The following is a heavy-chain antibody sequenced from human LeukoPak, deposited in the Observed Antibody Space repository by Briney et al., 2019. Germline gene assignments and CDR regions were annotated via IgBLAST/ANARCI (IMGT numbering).Heavy chain of an antibody. CDR3: ARDRCTNGVCYLSDY. CDR2: SYSGGDT. V-gene: IGHV3-66*01. J-gene: IGHJ4*02. Sequence: GGSLRLSCAASGFTVSRNYMSWVRQAPGKGLEWVSVSYSGGDTYYPDSVKGRFTVSRDNPKNTVYLQMNSLRAEDTAVYYCARDRCTNGVCYLSDYWGQGTLVTVSS. D-gene: IGHD2-8*01. CDR1: GFTVSRNY.